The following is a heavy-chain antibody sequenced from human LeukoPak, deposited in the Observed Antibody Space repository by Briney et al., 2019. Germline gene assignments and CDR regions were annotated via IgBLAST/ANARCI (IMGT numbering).Heavy chain of an antibody. Sequence: GGSLRLSCAASGFTVSSNYMSWGRQARGKGLEGGSVIYSGGSPYYAAYVKGRFTISRDNSKNPLYLQMNSLRAEDTAVYYCATASLDGYGSQNYWGQGTLVTVSS. D-gene: IGHD5-24*01. CDR2: IYSGGSP. CDR3: ATASLDGYGSQNY. CDR1: GFTVSSNY. J-gene: IGHJ4*02. V-gene: IGHV3-66*01.